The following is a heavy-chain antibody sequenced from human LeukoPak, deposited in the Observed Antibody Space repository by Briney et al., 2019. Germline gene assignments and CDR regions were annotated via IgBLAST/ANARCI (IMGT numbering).Heavy chain of an antibody. CDR3: ARDGTAAGLYFDL. CDR1: GFTFSSYW. CDR2: IKQDGGEK. D-gene: IGHD6-13*01. J-gene: IGHJ4*01. Sequence: GGSLRLSCAVSGFTFSSYWMNWVRQAPGKGLEWVANIKQDGGEKSYVDSVKGRFTISRDNAKNSLYLQMSSLRAEDTAVYYCARDGTAAGLYFDLWGQGTLVTVSS. V-gene: IGHV3-7*01.